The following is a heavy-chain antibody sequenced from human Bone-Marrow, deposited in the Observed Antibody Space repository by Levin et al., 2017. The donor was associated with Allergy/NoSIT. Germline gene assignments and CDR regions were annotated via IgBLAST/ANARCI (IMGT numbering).Heavy chain of an antibody. CDR1: GFTFSSYT. D-gene: IGHD2-2*01. V-gene: IGHV3-21*01. J-gene: IGHJ4*02. CDR2: ISSSSSYI. Sequence: PSETLSLTCAASGFTFSSYTINWVRQAPGKGLEWVSSISSSSSYIYYADSVKGRFTVSRDNAKNSLFLQMNSLRAEDTAVYYCARDAARYCSSTSCPFDCWGQGTLVTVSS. CDR3: ARDAARYCSSTSCPFDC.